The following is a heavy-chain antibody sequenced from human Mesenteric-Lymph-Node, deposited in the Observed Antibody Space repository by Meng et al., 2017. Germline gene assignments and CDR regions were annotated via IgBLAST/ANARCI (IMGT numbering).Heavy chain of an antibody. J-gene: IGHJ4*02. CDR1: GDSLDNSDYF. V-gene: IGHV4-39*01. Sequence: QVELRESRPALVKPSETLSLTCAVSGDSLDNSDYFWDWIRQPPGKGLEWIGSVRYSGTAYYNPSLTSRVTISVDTSKNQFSLNLSSLTAADTAVYYCARHVYGDSYGFWGQGTLVTVSS. CDR2: VRYSGTA. D-gene: IGHD4-17*01. CDR3: ARHVYGDSYGF.